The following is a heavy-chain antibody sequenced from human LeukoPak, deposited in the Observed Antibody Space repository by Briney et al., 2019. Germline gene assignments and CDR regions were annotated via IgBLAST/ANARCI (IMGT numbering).Heavy chain of an antibody. J-gene: IGHJ6*04. CDR2: LYHSGST. Sequence: SETQSLTCTVSGYSKSNGHYWGWARHPPGKGLEWIGSLYHSGSTYYNPSLKSRVTISVDTSKNQFSLKLSSVTAADTALYYCARLYYFYYHVDVWGKGITVTIPS. CDR3: ARLYYFYYHVDV. V-gene: IGHV4-38-2*02. CDR1: GYSKSNGHY.